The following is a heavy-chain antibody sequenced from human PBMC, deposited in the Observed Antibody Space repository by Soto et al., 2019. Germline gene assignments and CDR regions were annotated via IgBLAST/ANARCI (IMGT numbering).Heavy chain of an antibody. CDR1: GFTFSSYG. CDR2: ISYDGSNK. D-gene: IGHD3-22*01. CDR3: AKDPQKPGYYYDSSGYYFDY. V-gene: IGHV3-30*18. Sequence: GGSLRLSCAASGFTFSSYGMHWVRQAPGKGLEWVAVISYDGSNKYYADSVKGRFTISRDNSKNTLYLQMNSLRAEDTAVYYCAKDPQKPGYYYDSSGYYFDYWGQGTLVTVSS. J-gene: IGHJ4*02.